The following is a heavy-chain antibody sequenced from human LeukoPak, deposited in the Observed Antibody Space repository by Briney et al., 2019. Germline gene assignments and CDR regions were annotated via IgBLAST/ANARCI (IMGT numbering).Heavy chain of an antibody. J-gene: IGHJ5*02. CDR2: IYYGGST. V-gene: IGHV4-39*01. CDR1: GGSISSSSYY. CDR3: ARHASGSYYRLNWFDP. D-gene: IGHD1-26*01. Sequence: SETLSLTCTVSGGSISSSSYYWGRIRQPPGKGLEWIGSIYYGGSTYYNPSLKSRVTISVDTSKNQFSLKLSSVTAADTAVYYCARHASGSYYRLNWFDPWGQGTLVTVSS.